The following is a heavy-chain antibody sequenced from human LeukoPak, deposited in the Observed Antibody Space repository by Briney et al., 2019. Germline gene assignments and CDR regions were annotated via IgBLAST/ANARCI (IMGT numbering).Heavy chain of an antibody. CDR3: ARDYYDSSGYYDY. CDR1: GFTVSSNY. J-gene: IGHJ4*02. CDR2: IYSGGST. Sequence: GGSLRLSCAASGFTVSSNYMSWVRQAPGKGLEWVSVIYSGGSTYYADSVKGRFTISRDNSKNTLYLQMNSLRAEDTAVYYCARDYYDSSGYYDYWGQGTLVTVSP. V-gene: IGHV3-53*01. D-gene: IGHD3-22*01.